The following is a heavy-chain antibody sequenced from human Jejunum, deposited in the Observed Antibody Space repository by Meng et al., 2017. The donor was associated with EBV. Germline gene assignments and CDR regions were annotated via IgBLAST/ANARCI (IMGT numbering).Heavy chain of an antibody. J-gene: IGHJ4*02. Sequence: QVQLVESVGXXVXPGXSLRLSCAASGFAFLGYHMMWIRQAPGKGLEWVSYISSSGLTSYYADSVKGRFTISRDNAGNSLYLQMNSLRAEDTAVYYCARGNHGPDYWGQGTLVTVSS. CDR3: ARGNHGPDY. CDR1: GFAFLGYH. V-gene: IGHV3-11*01. CDR2: ISSSGLTS. D-gene: IGHD2-8*01.